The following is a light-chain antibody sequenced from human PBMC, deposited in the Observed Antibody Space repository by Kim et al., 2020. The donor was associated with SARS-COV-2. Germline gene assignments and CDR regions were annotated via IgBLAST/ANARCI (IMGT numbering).Light chain of an antibody. CDR3: QAWDSSTGV. J-gene: IGLJ1*01. Sequence: SYELTQPPSVSVSPGQTASITCSGDKLGDKYACWYQQKPGQSPVLVIYQDSKRPSGIPERFSGSNSGNTATLTISGTQAMDEAYYYCQAWDSSTGVFGTGTKVTVL. CDR2: QDS. CDR1: KLGDKY. V-gene: IGLV3-1*01.